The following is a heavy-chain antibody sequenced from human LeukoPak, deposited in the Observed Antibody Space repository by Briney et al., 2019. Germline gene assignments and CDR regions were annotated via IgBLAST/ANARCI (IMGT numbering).Heavy chain of an antibody. CDR3: ARESPYCSSTSCYTLEHYYYYMDV. CDR1: GYTFTSYF. Sequence: GASVKVSCKASGYTFTSYFMHWVRQAPGQGLEWMGIVNPSGGSTSYAQKFQGRVTMTRDTSTSTVYMELSSLRSEDTAVYYCARESPYCSSTSCYTLEHYYYYMDVWGKGTTVTVSS. CDR2: VNPSGGST. V-gene: IGHV1-46*01. J-gene: IGHJ6*03. D-gene: IGHD2-2*02.